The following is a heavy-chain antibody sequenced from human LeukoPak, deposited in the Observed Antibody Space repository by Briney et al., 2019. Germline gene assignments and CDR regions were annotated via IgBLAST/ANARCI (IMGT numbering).Heavy chain of an antibody. Sequence: GGSLRLSCVASGFTFGRSWMDWVRQAPGKGLEWVANIKEDGSQTYYVDSAKGRFTVSRDNAKHSLYLQMDSLRVEDTAVYYCAKSLDYWGRGTLVTVSS. CDR1: GFTFGRSW. CDR3: AKSLDY. CDR2: IKEDGSQT. V-gene: IGHV3-7*02. J-gene: IGHJ4*02.